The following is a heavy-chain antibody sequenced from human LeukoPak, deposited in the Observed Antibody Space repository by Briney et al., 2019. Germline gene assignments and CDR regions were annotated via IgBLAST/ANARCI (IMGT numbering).Heavy chain of an antibody. CDR2: VYHSGTT. J-gene: IGHJ4*02. Sequence: SETLSLTCAVSGYSISSGRYWGWIRQPPGKGLEWIGRVYHSGTTYYNPTLKSRLTISVDTSNNQFSLNLRSVTAADRAVYYCARSLSTAGIDFWGQGTLVTVSS. V-gene: IGHV4-38-2*01. D-gene: IGHD2-2*01. CDR1: GYSISSGRY. CDR3: ARSLSTAGIDF.